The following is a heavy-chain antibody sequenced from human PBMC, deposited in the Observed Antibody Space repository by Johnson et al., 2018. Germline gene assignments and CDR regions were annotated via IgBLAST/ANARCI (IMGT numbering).Heavy chain of an antibody. J-gene: IGHJ6*03. Sequence: VQLVESGGGVVQPGRSLRLSCAASGFTFSNYGIHWVRQAPGKGLEWVGVIWPDGSNTDDADSGKGRFTISRDNSKNTVYLQMNSLRVEDTAVYYCTTGGHLSHMDFWGRGTTVIISS. CDR3: TTGGHLSHMDF. CDR1: GFTFSNYG. V-gene: IGHV3-33*01. CDR2: IWPDGSNT.